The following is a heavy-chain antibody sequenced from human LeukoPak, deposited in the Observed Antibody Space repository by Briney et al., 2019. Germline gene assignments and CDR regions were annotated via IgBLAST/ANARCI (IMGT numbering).Heavy chain of an antibody. Sequence: ASVKVSCKASGYTVTSYYVHWVRQAPGQGLEWMGIINPSGGSTSYVQKFQGRVTMTRDTSTSTVYMELNSLRYEDTAVYYCAREGGYSYGSRDSSAVINLAYWGQGTLVTVSS. V-gene: IGHV1-46*01. CDR3: AREGGYSYGSRDSSAVINLAY. J-gene: IGHJ4*02. D-gene: IGHD5-18*01. CDR2: INPSGGST. CDR1: GYTVTSYY.